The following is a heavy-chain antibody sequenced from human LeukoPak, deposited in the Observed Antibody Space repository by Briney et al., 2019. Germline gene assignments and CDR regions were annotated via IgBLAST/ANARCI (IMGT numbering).Heavy chain of an antibody. CDR2: IGGGGDKV. V-gene: IGHV3-23*01. CDR1: GFTFKSYA. CDR3: AKVSSGEHTFWSDFSQDKWFDP. Sequence: PGGSLRLSCAASGFTFKSYAMTWVRQAPGKGLEWVSAIGGGGDKVFYADSVKGRFTISRDNSKQTLFLQMNSLGAADTAAYYCAKVSSGEHTFWSDFSQDKWFDPWGLGTLVTVAS. D-gene: IGHD3-3*01. J-gene: IGHJ5*02.